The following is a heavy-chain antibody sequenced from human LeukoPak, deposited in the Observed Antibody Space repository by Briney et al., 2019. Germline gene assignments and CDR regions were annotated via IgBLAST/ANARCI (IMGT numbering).Heavy chain of an antibody. Sequence: GGSLRLSCVGSGFTFRSHAMSWVRQAPEKGLEFVSGIYENGGTTYYADSVKGRFTISRDNSKNTLYLQMNSLRAEDTAVYYCAKSGGPPTVVYYYYYYDMDVWGQGTTVTVSS. CDR1: GFTFRSHA. D-gene: IGHD3-10*01. CDR2: IYENGGTT. V-gene: IGHV3-23*01. CDR3: AKSGGPPTVVYYYYYYDMDV. J-gene: IGHJ6*02.